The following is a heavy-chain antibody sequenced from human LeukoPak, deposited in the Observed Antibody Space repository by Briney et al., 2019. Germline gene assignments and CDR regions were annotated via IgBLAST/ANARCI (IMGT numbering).Heavy chain of an antibody. Sequence: SETLSLTCTVSGGSISSGGYYWSWIRQPPGKGLEWIGYIYHSGSTYYNPSLKSRVTISVDRSKNQFSLKLSSVTAADTAVYYCARLLRDPPHATGGPEDAAAFDIWGQGTMVTVSS. CDR3: ARLLRDPPHATGGPEDAAAFDI. V-gene: IGHV4-30-2*01. CDR1: GGSISSGGYY. CDR2: IYHSGST. D-gene: IGHD2-15*01. J-gene: IGHJ3*02.